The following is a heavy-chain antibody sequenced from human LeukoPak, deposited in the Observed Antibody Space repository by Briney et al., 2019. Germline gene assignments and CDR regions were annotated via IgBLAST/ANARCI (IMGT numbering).Heavy chain of an antibody. V-gene: IGHV3-72*01. CDR2: XXDKDTI. CDR3: AATVAGQNSFVY. Sequence: PGGSLRLSCSASGFTFSDHYMXXXRQAPGKGXXLICRXXDKDTIQYAASVXXXITVSRDDLQNSLYLQMNSLKTEDTAFYYCAATVAGQNSFVYWGQGILVTVSS. J-gene: IGHJ4*02. CDR1: GFTFSDHY. D-gene: IGHD6-19*01.